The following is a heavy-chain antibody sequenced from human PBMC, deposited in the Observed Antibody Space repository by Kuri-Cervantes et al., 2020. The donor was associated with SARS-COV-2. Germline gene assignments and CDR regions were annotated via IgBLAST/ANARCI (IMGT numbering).Heavy chain of an antibody. CDR3: ASSRSITIFGVVINYYYGMDV. CDR1: GYTFITYG. D-gene: IGHD3-3*01. J-gene: IGHJ6*01. Sequence: ASVKVSCKASGYTFITYGVSWVRQAPGQGLEWMGWISAYNGNTNYAQKLQGRVTMTRNTSISTAYMELSSLRSEDTAVYYCASSRSITIFGVVINYYYGMDVWGQGTMVTVSS. CDR2: ISAYNGNT. V-gene: IGHV1-18*01.